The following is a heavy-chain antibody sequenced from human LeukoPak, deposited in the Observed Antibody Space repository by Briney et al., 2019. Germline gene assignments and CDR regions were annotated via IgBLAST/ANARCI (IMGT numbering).Heavy chain of an antibody. Sequence: PSETLSLTCTVSGGSISSGSYYWSWIRQPAGKGLEWIGRIYTSGSTNYNPSLKSRVTISVDTSKNHFSLKLSSVTAADTAVYYCARTDYDVLSWGQGTLVTVSS. CDR1: GGSISSGSYY. V-gene: IGHV4-61*02. D-gene: IGHD3-9*01. J-gene: IGHJ5*02. CDR2: IYTSGST. CDR3: ARTDYDVLS.